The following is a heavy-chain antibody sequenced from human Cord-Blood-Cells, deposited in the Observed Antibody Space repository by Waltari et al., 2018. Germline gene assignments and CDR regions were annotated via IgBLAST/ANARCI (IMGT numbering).Heavy chain of an antibody. Sequence: EVQLVESGGGLVKLGGSVRLSGAASGFTFRNAWVSWVRQAPGKGLEWVSRIKSKTDGGTTDYAAPVKGRFTISRDDSKNTLYLQMNSLKTEDTAVYYCTTPYSSFDYWGQGTLVTVSS. CDR2: IKSKTDGGTT. V-gene: IGHV3-15*01. J-gene: IGHJ4*02. CDR1: GFTFRNAW. D-gene: IGHD5-18*01. CDR3: TTPYSSFDY.